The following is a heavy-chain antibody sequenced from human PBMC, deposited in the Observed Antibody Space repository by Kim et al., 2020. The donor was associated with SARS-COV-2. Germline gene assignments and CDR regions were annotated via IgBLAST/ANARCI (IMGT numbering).Heavy chain of an antibody. V-gene: IGHV4-34*01. Sequence: LKSRVTISVDTSKNQCSLKLSSVTAADTAVYYCAGVGYCSSTSCRRPFDYWGQGTLVTVSS. D-gene: IGHD2-2*01. J-gene: IGHJ4*02. CDR3: AGVGYCSSTSCRRPFDY.